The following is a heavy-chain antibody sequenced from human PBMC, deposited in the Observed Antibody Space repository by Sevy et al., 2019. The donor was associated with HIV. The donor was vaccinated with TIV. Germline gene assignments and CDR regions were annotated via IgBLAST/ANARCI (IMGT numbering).Heavy chain of an antibody. Sequence: GGSLRLSCAASGFTFSSYAMSWVRQAPGKGLEWVSAISGGGGSRYYADSVQGRFTISRDNSKNTLYLQMNSLRAEDTAVYYCATDAPEGVYYYDFRSGSSPTGYFDYWGQGTLVSVSS. D-gene: IGHD3-3*01. CDR1: GFTFSSYA. CDR3: ATDAPEGVYYYDFRSGSSPTGYFDY. CDR2: ISGGGGSR. V-gene: IGHV3-23*01. J-gene: IGHJ4*02.